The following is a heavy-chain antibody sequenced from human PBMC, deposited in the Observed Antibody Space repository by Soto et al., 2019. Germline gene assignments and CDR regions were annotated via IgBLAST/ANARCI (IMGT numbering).Heavy chain of an antibody. CDR1: GLTFSNYA. D-gene: IGHD6-6*01. J-gene: IGHJ4*02. CDR3: AKGDGRIVPRHFDY. Sequence: EVRLLESGGGLVKPGGSLRLSCATSGLTFSNYAMSWVRQAPGKGLEWVSGISSGGGSPYNADSVKGRFTISRDNSKNTLYLQMNSLRAEDTAVYYCAKGDGRIVPRHFDYWGQGTLVTVSS. V-gene: IGHV3-23*01. CDR2: ISSGGGSP.